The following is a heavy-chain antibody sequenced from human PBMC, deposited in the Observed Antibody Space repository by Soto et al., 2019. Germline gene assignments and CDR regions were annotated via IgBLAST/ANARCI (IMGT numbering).Heavy chain of an antibody. V-gene: IGHV3-23*01. CDR1: GFTFRNFV. CDR2: IRGSGGET. CDR3: AKDRGWGVVSPSHDY. Sequence: EVQLLESGGGLVQPGGSLRVSCAASGFTFRNFVMSWVRQAPGKGLEWVSAIRGSGGETFYADSVKGRFTISRDNSKNTLYMQMNSLRDEDTALYFCAKDRGWGVVSPSHDYWGQGTLVTVSS. J-gene: IGHJ4*02. D-gene: IGHD2-21*01.